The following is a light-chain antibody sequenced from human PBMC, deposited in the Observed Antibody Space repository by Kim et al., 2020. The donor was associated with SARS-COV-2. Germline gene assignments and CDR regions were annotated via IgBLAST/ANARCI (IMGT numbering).Light chain of an antibody. CDR3: QQSYNTPLT. Sequence: VSVGDRVTITCRASQSISNYLNWYQQKPGKAPKVLIYAASSSQSGVPSRFSGSGSGTDFTLTISSLQPEDFATYYCQQSYNTPLTFGGGTKVDIK. CDR1: QSISNY. V-gene: IGKV1-39*01. J-gene: IGKJ4*01. CDR2: AAS.